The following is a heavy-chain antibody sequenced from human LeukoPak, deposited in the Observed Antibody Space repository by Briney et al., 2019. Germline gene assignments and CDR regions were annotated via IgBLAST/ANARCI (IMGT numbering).Heavy chain of an antibody. CDR3: ARKDSSGYHTDY. CDR1: GYTFTSYG. J-gene: IGHJ4*02. CDR2: MNPNIGNT. Sequence: ASVKVSCKASGYTFTSYGISWVRQAPGQGLEWMGWMNPNIGNTGYAQKFQGRVTMTRNTSISTAYMELSSLRSEDTAVYYCARKDSSGYHTDYWGQGTLVTVSS. D-gene: IGHD3-22*01. V-gene: IGHV1-8*02.